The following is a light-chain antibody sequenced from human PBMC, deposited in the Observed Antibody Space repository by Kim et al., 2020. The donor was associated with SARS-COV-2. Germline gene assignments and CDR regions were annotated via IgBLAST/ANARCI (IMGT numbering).Light chain of an antibody. CDR3: QAWDSSTAV. J-gene: IGLJ3*02. V-gene: IGLV3-1*01. CDR2: QHT. CDR1: KLGDKY. Sequence: SVSPGQTARITCSGSKLGDKYAYWYQKKPGQSPILVIYQHTKRPSGISQRFSGSSFGNTATLTISRAQTMDEADYYCQAWDSSTAVFGGGTQLTVL.